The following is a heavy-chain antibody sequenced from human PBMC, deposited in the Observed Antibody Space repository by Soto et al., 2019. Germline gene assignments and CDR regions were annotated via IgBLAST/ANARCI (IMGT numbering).Heavy chain of an antibody. J-gene: IGHJ6*02. CDR3: ARGTAYGGYLSYSYYYGMDV. D-gene: IGHD5-12*01. CDR2: IYYSGST. V-gene: IGHV4-59*01. CDR1: GGSISSYY. Sequence: SETLSLTCTVSGGSISSYYWSWIRQPPGKGLEWIGYIYYSGSTNYNPPLKSRVTISVDTSKNQFSLKLSSVTAADTAVYYCARGTAYGGYLSYSYYYGMDVWGQGTAVTVSS.